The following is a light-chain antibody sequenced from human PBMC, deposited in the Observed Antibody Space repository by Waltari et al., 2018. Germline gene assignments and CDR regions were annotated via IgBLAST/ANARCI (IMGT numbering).Light chain of an antibody. J-gene: IGKJ1*01. V-gene: IGKV4-1*01. CDR1: QNVLYSSNNKNY. Sequence: DIVMTQSPDSLAVSLGERATINCKSSQNVLYSSNNKNYLAWYQQKPGQPPKLLIDWAATRASGVPDRFSGSGSGTDFTLTISSLQAEDVAVYYCQQYYGTPPTFGQGTKVEIK. CDR3: QQYYGTPPT. CDR2: WAA.